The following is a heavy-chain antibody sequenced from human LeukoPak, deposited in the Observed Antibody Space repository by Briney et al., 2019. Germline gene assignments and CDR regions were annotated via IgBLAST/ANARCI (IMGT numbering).Heavy chain of an antibody. CDR1: GGTFSSYA. V-gene: IGHV1-69*04. D-gene: IGHD2-2*01. J-gene: IGHJ6*02. Sequence: SVKVSCKASGGTFSSYAISWVRQAPGQGLEWMGRIIPIFGIANYAQKFQGRVTITADKSTSTAYMELSSLRSEDTAVYYCARSQRRQLPINYYYYYGMDVWGQGTTVTVSS. CDR2: IIPIFGIA. CDR3: ARSQRRQLPINYYYYYGMDV.